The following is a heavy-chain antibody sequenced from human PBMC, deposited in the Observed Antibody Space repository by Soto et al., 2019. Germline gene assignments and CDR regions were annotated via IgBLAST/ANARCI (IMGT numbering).Heavy chain of an antibody. D-gene: IGHD3-3*01. J-gene: IGHJ6*02. CDR2: IYYSGST. Sequence: SETLSLTCTVSGGSISSGGYYWSWIRQHPGKGLEWIGYIYYSGSTYYNPSLKSRVTISVDTSKNQFSLKLSSVTAADTAVYYCARGSYYDFWSGYPTYYYYYGMDVWGQGTTVTVSS. V-gene: IGHV4-31*03. CDR3: ARGSYYDFWSGYPTYYYYYGMDV. CDR1: GGSISSGGYY.